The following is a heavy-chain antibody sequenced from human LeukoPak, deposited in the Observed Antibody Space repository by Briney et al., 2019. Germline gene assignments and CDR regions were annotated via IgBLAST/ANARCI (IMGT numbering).Heavy chain of an antibody. V-gene: IGHV1-8*01. Sequence: GASVKVSCKASGYTLTTYDINWVRQATGQGLEWMGWMNPNSGNTGYAQKFQGRVTMTRNTSISTAFMELSGLRSEDTAVYFCARRNTAMVAGLDYWGQGSLVTVSS. D-gene: IGHD5-18*01. CDR3: ARRNTAMVAGLDY. CDR2: MNPNSGNT. CDR1: GYTLTTYD. J-gene: IGHJ4*02.